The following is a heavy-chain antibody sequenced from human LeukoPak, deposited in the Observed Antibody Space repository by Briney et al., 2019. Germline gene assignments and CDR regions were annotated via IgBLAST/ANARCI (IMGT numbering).Heavy chain of an antibody. CDR1: GYTFTSYA. V-gene: IGHV1-3*01. Sequence: ASVKVSCKASGYTFTSYAMHWVRQAPGQRLEWMGWINAGNGNTKYSQKFQGRVTITRDTSASTAYMELSSLRSEDTAVYYCARDSAPDYPFDYWGQGTLVTVSS. CDR3: ARDSAPDYPFDY. J-gene: IGHJ4*02. CDR2: INAGNGNT. D-gene: IGHD5-12*01.